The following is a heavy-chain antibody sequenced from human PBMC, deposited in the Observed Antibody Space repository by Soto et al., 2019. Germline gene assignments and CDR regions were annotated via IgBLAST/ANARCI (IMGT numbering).Heavy chain of an antibody. Sequence: PSETLSLTCTVTGGSISSEGYYWSWFRQLPGKGLEWIGDIYYSGTTYHNPSLRSRLTISGDASKNQFSLKLRSVTAADTALYYCARGRGYSYGPYYFDYWGQGTLVTVSS. CDR1: GGSISSEGYY. V-gene: IGHV4-31*03. CDR2: IYYSGTT. D-gene: IGHD5-18*01. CDR3: ARGRGYSYGPYYFDY. J-gene: IGHJ4*02.